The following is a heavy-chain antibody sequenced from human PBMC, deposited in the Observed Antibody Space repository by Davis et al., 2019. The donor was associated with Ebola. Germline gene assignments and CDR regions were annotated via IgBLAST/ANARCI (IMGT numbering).Heavy chain of an antibody. V-gene: IGHV3-49*04. Sequence: GGSLRLSCAASGFTFSGYAMHWVRQAPGKGLEWVGFIRSKAYGGKPAYAASVKGRFTISRDDSKSIAYLQMDSLKIEDTAVYYCSRDLKQRPPSYYDGRDVGGQGTSVTVSS. CDR3: SRDLKQRPPSYYDGRDV. J-gene: IGHJ6*02. D-gene: IGHD6-6*01. CDR2: IRSKAYGGKP. CDR1: GFTFSGYA.